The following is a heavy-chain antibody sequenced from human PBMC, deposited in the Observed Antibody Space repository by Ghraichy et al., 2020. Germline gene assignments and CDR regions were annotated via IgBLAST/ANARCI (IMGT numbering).Heavy chain of an antibody. J-gene: IGHJ5*01. CDR3: TRGRGSSWLNWFDP. CDR2: IYYSGST. Sequence: SETLSLTCTVSGGSISSSSYYWGWIRQPPGKGLEWIGSIYYSGSTYYNPSLKSRVTISVDTSKNQFAQKLSSVTAADTAVYYCTRGRGSSWLNWFDPWGQGTLVTVSS. V-gene: IGHV4-39*06. D-gene: IGHD6-13*01. CDR1: GGSISSSSYY.